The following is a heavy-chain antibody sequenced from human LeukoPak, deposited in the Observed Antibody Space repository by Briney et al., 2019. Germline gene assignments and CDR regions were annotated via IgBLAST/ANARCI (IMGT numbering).Heavy chain of an antibody. D-gene: IGHD3-22*01. Sequence: QPGGSLRLSCAASGFTFSSYWMHWVRQAPGKGLVWVSRINSDGSSTSYADSVKGRFTISRDNAKNTLYLQMNGLRAEDTAVYYCARAWSGGSGYSLYYYYYYMDVWGKGTTVTVSS. CDR1: GFTFSSYW. V-gene: IGHV3-74*01. CDR2: INSDGSST. J-gene: IGHJ6*03. CDR3: ARAWSGGSGYSLYYYYYYMDV.